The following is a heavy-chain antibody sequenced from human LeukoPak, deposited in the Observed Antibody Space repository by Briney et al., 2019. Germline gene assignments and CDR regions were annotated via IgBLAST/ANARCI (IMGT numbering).Heavy chain of an antibody. D-gene: IGHD6-6*01. CDR2: ISAYNGNT. V-gene: IGHV1-18*01. CDR3: ARGHYSSSSWGQMDV. CDR1: GYTFTSYG. Sequence: ASVKVSCKASGYTFTSYGISWVRQAPGQGLEWKGWISAYNGNTNYAQKLQGRVTMTTDTSTSTAYMELRSLRSDDTAVYYCARGHYSSSSWGQMDVWGKGTTVTVSS. J-gene: IGHJ6*04.